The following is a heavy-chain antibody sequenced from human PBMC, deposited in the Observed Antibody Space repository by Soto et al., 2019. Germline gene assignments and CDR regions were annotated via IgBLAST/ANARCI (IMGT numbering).Heavy chain of an antibody. J-gene: IGHJ6*01. CDR2: IIGSGGSA. D-gene: IGHD3-9*01. Sequence: EVRLLESGGGLVQPGGPLRLSCAASGFTFSSYAMSWVRHAPGKGLEWVSTIIGSGGSANYADSVKGRFTISRDSSKNTLYLQMNSLRADDTAVYYCARHILITILGYYYGMDVWGQGTTVTVSS. CDR1: GFTFSSYA. CDR3: ARHILITILGYYYGMDV. V-gene: IGHV3-23*01.